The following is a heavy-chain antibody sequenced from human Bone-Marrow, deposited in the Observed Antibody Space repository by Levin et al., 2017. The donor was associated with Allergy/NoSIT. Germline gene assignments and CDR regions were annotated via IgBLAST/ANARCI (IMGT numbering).Heavy chain of an antibody. D-gene: IGHD6-13*01. V-gene: IGHV3-30-3*01. CDR1: GFTFSSYA. CDR2: ISYDGSNK. J-gene: IGHJ3*02. Sequence: GESLKISCAASGFTFSSYAMHWVRQAPGKGLEWVAVISYDGSNKYYADSVKGRFTISRDNSKNTLYLQMNSLRAEDTAVYYCARGAEVLSSSWYSGAFDIWGQGTMVTVSS. CDR3: ARGAEVLSSSWYSGAFDI.